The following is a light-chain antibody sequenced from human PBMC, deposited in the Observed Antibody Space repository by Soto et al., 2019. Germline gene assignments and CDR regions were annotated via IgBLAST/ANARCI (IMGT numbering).Light chain of an antibody. CDR2: DIS. Sequence: EIVLTQFPATLSLSPGERATLSCRASQSVSSYLAWYQQKPGQAPRLLIYDISNRATGIPARCIGSGSGTDFTLTISSLEPEDSAVYYCQQRNAWPRNTFGQGTKVEI. V-gene: IGKV3-11*01. J-gene: IGKJ2*01. CDR3: QQRNAWPRNT. CDR1: QSVSSY.